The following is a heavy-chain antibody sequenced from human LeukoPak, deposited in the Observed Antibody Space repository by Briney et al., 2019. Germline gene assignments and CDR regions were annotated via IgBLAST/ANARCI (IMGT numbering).Heavy chain of an antibody. CDR2: INAGNGNT. J-gene: IGHJ3*02. D-gene: IGHD7-27*01. CDR3: ARESNWGQPSGDAFDI. CDR1: GYTFSSYA. V-gene: IGHV1-3*01. Sequence: GASVKVSCKASGYTFSSYAMHWVRQAPGQRLEWMGWINAGNGNTKYSQKFQGRVTITRDTSASTAYMELSSLRSEDMAVYYCARESNWGQPSGDAFDIWGQGTMVTVSS.